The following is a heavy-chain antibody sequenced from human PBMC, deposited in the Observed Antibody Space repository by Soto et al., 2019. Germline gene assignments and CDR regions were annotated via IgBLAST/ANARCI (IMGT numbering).Heavy chain of an antibody. CDR1: GFTFNIYA. Sequence: EVQRLESGGGLVRPGGSLRLSCAASGFTFNIYAMSWVRQTPGKGLEWVLGISGSGSATYYADSLKGRFTISRDNSKNKLYLQMNSLRAEDTAVYYCVKDDYVSGTNWFDPWGQGTLVTVSS. CDR3: VKDDYVSGTNWFDP. D-gene: IGHD3-10*01. V-gene: IGHV3-23*01. CDR2: ISGSGSAT. J-gene: IGHJ5*02.